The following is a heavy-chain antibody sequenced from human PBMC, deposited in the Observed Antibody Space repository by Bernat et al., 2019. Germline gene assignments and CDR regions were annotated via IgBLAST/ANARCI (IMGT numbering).Heavy chain of an antibody. J-gene: IGHJ3*01. CDR2: IYYSGST. Sequence: QVQLQESGPGLVKPSETLSLTCTVSGGSVSSGSYYWSWIRQPPGKGLEWIGYIYYSGSTNYNPSLKSRVTISVDTSKNQFSLKLSSVTAADTAVYYCSRDRVVTTVGVHLALDGWAKGTRDTACS. CDR1: GGSVSSGSYY. CDR3: SRDRVVTTVGVHLALDG. D-gene: IGHD4-23*01. V-gene: IGHV4-61*01.